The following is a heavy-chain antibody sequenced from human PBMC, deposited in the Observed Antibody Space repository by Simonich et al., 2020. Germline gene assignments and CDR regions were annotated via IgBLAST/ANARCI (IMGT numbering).Heavy chain of an antibody. J-gene: IGHJ3*02. CDR3: AKERGERITRIVGVIDAFDI. V-gene: IGHV3-23*01. CDR1: GFTFSSYA. CDR2: ISGSGGST. Sequence: GGGLVQPGGSLRLSCAASGFTFSSYAMSWVRQAPGKGLEWVSAISGSGGSTYYADSVKGRFTISRDNSKNTLYLQMNSLRAEDTAVYYVAKERGERITRIVGVIDAFDIWGQGTRVTVSS. D-gene: IGHD3-22*01.